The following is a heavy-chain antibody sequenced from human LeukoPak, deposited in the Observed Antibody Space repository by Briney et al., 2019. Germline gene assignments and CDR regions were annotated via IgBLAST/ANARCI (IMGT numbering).Heavy chain of an antibody. CDR3: ARSSGWYHRGPDYYYYYMDV. J-gene: IGHJ6*03. CDR2: ISHDGSNK. V-gene: IGHV3-30*03. Sequence: GGSLRLSCAASGFPFSDYGMYWVRQAPGKGLEWLAVISHDGSNKYYADSVKGRITISRDNSMNTLYLQMNSLRAEDTAVYYCARSSGWYHRGPDYYYYYMDVWGKGTTVTVS. D-gene: IGHD6-19*01. CDR1: GFPFSDYG.